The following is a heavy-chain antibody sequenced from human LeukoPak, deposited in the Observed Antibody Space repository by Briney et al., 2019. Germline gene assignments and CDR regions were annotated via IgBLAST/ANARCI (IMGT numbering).Heavy chain of an antibody. CDR2: IWFDGSNK. CDR3: ARDHQYTYTNYGDY. CDR1: GFTFSSPG. V-gene: IGHV3-33*01. J-gene: IGHJ4*02. Sequence: SGGSLTLSCAASGFTFSSPGAHWSSHARGEWLEWVAVIWFDGSNKFYADSVKGRFTISRDNSKNSLYLQMNSLRAEDTAIYYCARDHQYTYTNYGDYWGQGTLVTVSS. D-gene: IGHD4-11*01.